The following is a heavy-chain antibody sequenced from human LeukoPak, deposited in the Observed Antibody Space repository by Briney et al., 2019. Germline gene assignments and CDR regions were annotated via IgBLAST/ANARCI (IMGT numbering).Heavy chain of an antibody. CDR2: IRSDGSKT. D-gene: IGHD2-2*01. J-gene: IGHJ6*02. CDR3: AKRYCSSASCRSGMDV. CDR1: GFIFSSYG. Sequence: GGSLTLSCAAPGFIFSSYGMHWVRQAPGKGLEWVALIRSDGSKTYYADSVEGRFTISRDNSKNTLYLQMYSLGADDTAVYYCAKRYCSSASCRSGMDVWGQGTTVTVSS. V-gene: IGHV3-30*02.